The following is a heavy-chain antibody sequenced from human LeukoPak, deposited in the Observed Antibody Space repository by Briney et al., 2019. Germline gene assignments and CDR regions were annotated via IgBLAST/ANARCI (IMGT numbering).Heavy chain of an antibody. CDR1: GFTVSTYD. D-gene: IGHD6-19*01. CDR2: FSGSDGSA. Sequence: GGSLRLSCAASGFTVSTYDMSWVRQAPGKGPGWVSGFSGSDGSAYYADSVKGRFTISRDNSKNTLYLQMNSLRAEDTAVYYCVHGYIGYSSELPDYWGQGTLVTVSS. J-gene: IGHJ4*02. V-gene: IGHV3-23*01. CDR3: VHGYIGYSSELPDY.